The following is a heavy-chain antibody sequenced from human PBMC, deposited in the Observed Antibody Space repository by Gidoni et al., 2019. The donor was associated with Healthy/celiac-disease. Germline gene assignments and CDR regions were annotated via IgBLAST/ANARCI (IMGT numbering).Heavy chain of an antibody. CDR1: GFPFRSYS. D-gene: IGHD2-15*01. J-gene: IGHJ1*01. Sequence: EVQLVESGGGLVQPGGSLRLSCAASGFPFRSYSMNWVRQAPGTGLDWVAYISSSSSTIYYADSVKGRFTISRDNAKNSLYLQMNSLGAEDTAVYYCVRGYCSGGSCYSFDFQHWGQGTLVTVSS. CDR2: ISSSSSTI. CDR3: VRGYCSGGSCYSFDFQH. V-gene: IGHV3-48*01.